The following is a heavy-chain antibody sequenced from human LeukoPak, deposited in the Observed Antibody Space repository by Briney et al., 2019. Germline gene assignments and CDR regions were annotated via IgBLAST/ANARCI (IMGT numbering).Heavy chain of an antibody. D-gene: IGHD1-14*01. V-gene: IGHV3-30*02. J-gene: IGHJ5*02. CDR3: AKDTTPPKAGFDP. Sequence: GGSQRLSCAASGFTFSSYGMHWVRQAPGKGLEWVAFIRYDGSNKYYADPVKGRFTISRDNSKNTLYLQMNSLRAEDTAVYYCAKDTTPPKAGFDPWGQGTLVTVSS. CDR2: IRYDGSNK. CDR1: GFTFSSYG.